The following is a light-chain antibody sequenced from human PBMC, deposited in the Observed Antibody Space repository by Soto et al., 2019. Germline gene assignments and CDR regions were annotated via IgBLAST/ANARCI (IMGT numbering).Light chain of an antibody. V-gene: IGKV3-20*01. Sequence: EVVLTQSPGTVSLSPGERATLSCRASQSVTSNYLAWYQQKPGQAPRLLIYAASSRATGIPDRFSGSGSGTDFPLSISRLEPADFAVYYCHQYGSSIPWTFGQGTKVEIK. J-gene: IGKJ1*01. CDR1: QSVTSNY. CDR3: HQYGSSIPWT. CDR2: AAS.